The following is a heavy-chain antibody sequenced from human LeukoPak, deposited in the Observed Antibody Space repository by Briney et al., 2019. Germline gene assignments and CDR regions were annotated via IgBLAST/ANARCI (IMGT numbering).Heavy chain of an antibody. CDR3: ARELYYYGMDV. Sequence: GGSLRLSCAASGFTVSSNYMSWVRQAPGKGLEWVSVIYSSGSTYYADSVKGRFTISRDNSKNTLYLQMNSLRAEDTAVYYCARELYYYGMDVWGQGTTVTVSS. CDR2: IYSSGST. CDR1: GFTVSSNY. J-gene: IGHJ6*02. V-gene: IGHV3-66*01.